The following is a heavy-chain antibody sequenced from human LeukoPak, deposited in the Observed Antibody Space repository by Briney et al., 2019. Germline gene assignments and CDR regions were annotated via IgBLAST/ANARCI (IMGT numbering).Heavy chain of an antibody. V-gene: IGHV4-59*08. CDR3: ARHSRSGYSGYENAFDI. J-gene: IGHJ3*02. CDR1: GGSISSYY. D-gene: IGHD5-12*01. Sequence: SETLSLTCTVSGGSISSYYWSWIRQPPGKGLEWIGDIYYSGNTKYKPSLKSRVTISVDTAKNQFSLKVTSVTAADTAVYYCARHSRSGYSGYENAFDIWGQGTMVTVSS. CDR2: IYYSGNT.